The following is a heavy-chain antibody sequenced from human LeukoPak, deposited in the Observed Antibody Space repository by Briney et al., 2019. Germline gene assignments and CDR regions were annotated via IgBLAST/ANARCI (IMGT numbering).Heavy chain of an antibody. J-gene: IGHJ4*02. Sequence: GASVKVSCKASGGTFSSYAISWVRQAPGQGLEWMGGIIPIFGTANYAQKFQGRVTITADESTSTAYMELSSLRSEDTAVYYCARSKADCGGDCYSPAPPYFDYWGQGALVTVSS. CDR3: ARSKADCGGDCYSPAPPYFDY. D-gene: IGHD2-21*02. CDR1: GGTFSSYA. CDR2: IIPIFGTA. V-gene: IGHV1-69*13.